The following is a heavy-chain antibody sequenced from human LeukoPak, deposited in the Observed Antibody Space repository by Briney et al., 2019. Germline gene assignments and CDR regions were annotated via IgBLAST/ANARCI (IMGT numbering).Heavy chain of an antibody. CDR1: GGSISSGGYY. Sequence: SETLSLTCTVSGGSISSGGYYWSWIRQHPGKGLEWIGYIYYSGSTYYNPSLKSRVTISVDTSKNQFSLKLSSVTAADTAVYYCAREPCSGGSCYSGGWFDPWAREPWSPSPQ. D-gene: IGHD2-15*01. CDR3: AREPCSGGSCYSGGWFDP. V-gene: IGHV4-31*03. J-gene: IGHJ5*02. CDR2: IYYSGST.